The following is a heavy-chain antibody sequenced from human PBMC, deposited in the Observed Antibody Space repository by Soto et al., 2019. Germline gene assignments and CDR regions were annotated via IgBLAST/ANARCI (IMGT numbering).Heavy chain of an antibody. CDR1: GFTFNTYG. CDR2: ISYDGSNK. J-gene: IGHJ6*02. D-gene: IGHD2-2*01. Sequence: QVQLVESGGGVVQPGRSLRLSCAASGFTFNTYGMHWVRQSPGKGLEWVAVISYDGSNKYYADSVKGRLTISRDNSKNTLYQQMNSLRAEDTAVYYCAKGQHCSSTSCYFYYYGMDVWGQGTTVAVSS. CDR3: AKGQHCSSTSCYFYYYGMDV. V-gene: IGHV3-30*18.